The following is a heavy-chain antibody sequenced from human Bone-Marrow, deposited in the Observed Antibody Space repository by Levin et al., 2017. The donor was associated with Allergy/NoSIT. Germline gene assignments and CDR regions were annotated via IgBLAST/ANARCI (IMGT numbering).Heavy chain of an antibody. Sequence: GGSLRLSCAASGFNIDDYAMHWVRQVPGKGLEWVSGITWNRGNKDYADSVKGRFTISRDNAKNSLYLQMNSLRIEDTAFYYCAKDMSGDGPNFDYWGQGTLVTVSS. CDR2: ITWNRGNK. J-gene: IGHJ4*02. V-gene: IGHV3-9*01. CDR1: GFNIDDYA. CDR3: AKDMSGDGPNFDY. D-gene: IGHD7-27*01.